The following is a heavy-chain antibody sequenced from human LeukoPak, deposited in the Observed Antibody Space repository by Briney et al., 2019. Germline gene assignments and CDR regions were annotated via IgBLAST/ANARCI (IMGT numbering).Heavy chain of an antibody. CDR1: GFTFTNNA. CDR2: ISGTGGTT. V-gene: IGHV3-23*01. J-gene: IGHJ4*02. D-gene: IGHD6-19*01. Sequence: GSLRLSCAASGFTFTNNAMSWVRQAPGKGLEWFSAISGTGGTTYYADSVKGRFTISRDNSKNTLYLQMSSLRAEDTAVYYCAKVRGKYSSGREANYWGQGTLVTVSS. CDR3: AKVRGKYSSGREANY.